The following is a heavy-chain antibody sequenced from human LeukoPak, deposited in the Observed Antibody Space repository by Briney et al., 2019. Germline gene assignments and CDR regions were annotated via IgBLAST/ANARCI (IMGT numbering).Heavy chain of an antibody. D-gene: IGHD3-22*01. CDR1: GFTFSSYA. CDR3: ARESESYDSTGSTFHF. V-gene: IGHV3-30*02. CDR2: IRYDGSNK. Sequence: SGGSLRLSCAASGFTFSSYAMHWVRQAPGKGLEWVAFIRYDGSNKFYADSVKGRFTISRDNSKNTLFLQMSSLRAGDTALYYCARESESYDSTGSTFHFWGQGTLVTVSS. J-gene: IGHJ4*02.